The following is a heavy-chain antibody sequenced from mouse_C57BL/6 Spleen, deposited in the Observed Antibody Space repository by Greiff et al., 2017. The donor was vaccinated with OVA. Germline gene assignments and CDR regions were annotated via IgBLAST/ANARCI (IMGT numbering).Heavy chain of an antibody. V-gene: IGHV1-22*01. CDR3: ARSNWDGDY. J-gene: IGHJ2*01. Sequence: VQLQQSGPELVKPGASVTMSCKASGYTFTDYHMHWVKQSHGKSLEWIGYINPNNGGTSYNQKFKGKATLTVNESSSTAYMELRSLTSEDSAVYYCARSNWDGDYWGQGTTLTVSS. CDR1: GYTFTDYH. CDR2: INPNNGGT. D-gene: IGHD4-1*02.